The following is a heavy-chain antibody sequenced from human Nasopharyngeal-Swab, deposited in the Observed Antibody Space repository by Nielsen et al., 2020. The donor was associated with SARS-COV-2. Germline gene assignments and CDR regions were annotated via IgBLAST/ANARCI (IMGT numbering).Heavy chain of an antibody. Sequence: ASVKVSCKASGYTFTRYAMNWVRQAPGQGLEWMGWINTNTGNPTYAQGFTGRFVFSLDTSVSTAYLQISSLKAEDTAVYYCARVRPQITLFGVGISNNYYGMDVWGQGTTVTVSS. CDR1: GYTFTRYA. D-gene: IGHD3-3*01. CDR3: ARVRPQITLFGVGISNNYYGMDV. CDR2: INTNTGNP. V-gene: IGHV7-4-1*02. J-gene: IGHJ6*02.